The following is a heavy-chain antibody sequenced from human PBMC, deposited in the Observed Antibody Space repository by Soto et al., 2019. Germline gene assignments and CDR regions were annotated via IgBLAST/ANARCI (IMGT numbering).Heavy chain of an antibody. Sequence: QVQLQESGPGLVKPSQTLSLTCTVSGGSISSGAYYWSWIRQRPGKGLEWIGYVYYRGSTYYNPSLMSRSTVSIDTSKNQFSLEMSSVTAADTAVYYCAREGIVVTTPRAFDICGQGTMVTVSS. V-gene: IGHV4-31*03. D-gene: IGHD2-21*01. J-gene: IGHJ3*02. CDR2: VYYRGST. CDR1: GGSISSGAYY. CDR3: AREGIVVTTPRAFDI.